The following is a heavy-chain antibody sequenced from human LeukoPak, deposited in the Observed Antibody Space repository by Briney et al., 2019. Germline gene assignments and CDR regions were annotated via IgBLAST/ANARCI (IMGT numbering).Heavy chain of an antibody. V-gene: IGHV3-23*01. Sequence: PGGSLRLSCAASGFTFSSFAMAWVRRAQGKGLEWVSAISASGGTTHYAGSVKGRFTISRDNSKNTVNLQMDSLRAEDTAVYYCAKDYSSGWYLDYWGQGTLVTVSS. CDR3: AKDYSSGWYLDY. J-gene: IGHJ4*02. D-gene: IGHD6-19*01. CDR1: GFTFSSFA. CDR2: ISASGGTT.